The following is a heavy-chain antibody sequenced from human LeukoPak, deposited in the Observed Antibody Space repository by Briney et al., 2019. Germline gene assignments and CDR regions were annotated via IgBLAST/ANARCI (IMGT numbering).Heavy chain of an antibody. CDR3: ARHKDYYYSYMDV. CDR2: IYYSGST. CDR1: GFTVSGDY. Sequence: GSLRLSCAVSGFTVSGDYMSWVRQPPGKGLEWIGTIYYSGSTYYNPSLTSRVTISVDTSKNQFSLKLSSVTAADTAVYYCARHKDYYYSYMDVWGKGTTVTISS. J-gene: IGHJ6*03. V-gene: IGHV4-39*01.